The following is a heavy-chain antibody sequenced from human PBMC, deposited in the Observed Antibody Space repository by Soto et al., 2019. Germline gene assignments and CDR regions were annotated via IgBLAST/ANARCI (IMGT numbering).Heavy chain of an antibody. CDR2: IIPIFGTA. D-gene: IGHD3-22*01. Sequence: ASVKVSCKASGGTFSSYAISWVRQAPGQGLEWMGGIIPIFGTANYAQKFQGRVTITADKSTSTAYMELSSLRSEDTAVYYCARWVWDYDSSGYSLAYEDYWGQGTRVTV. CDR1: GGTFSSYA. J-gene: IGHJ4*02. CDR3: ARWVWDYDSSGYSLAYEDY. V-gene: IGHV1-69*06.